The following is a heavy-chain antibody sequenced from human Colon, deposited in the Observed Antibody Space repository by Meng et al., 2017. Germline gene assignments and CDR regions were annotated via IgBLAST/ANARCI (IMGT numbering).Heavy chain of an antibody. CDR3: ARDNPGDYVWDY. CDR1: GYTFTTYG. Sequence: QGQLVQSGAEVKKPGASGKVTCKASGYTFTTYGISWMRQAPGQGLEWMGWISTYDDNTNYVEKFRGRVTMTTDTSTNTAYMELRSLRSDDTAVYYCARDNPGDYVWDYWGQGTLVTVSS. CDR2: ISTYDDNT. D-gene: IGHD4-17*01. J-gene: IGHJ4*02. V-gene: IGHV1-18*01.